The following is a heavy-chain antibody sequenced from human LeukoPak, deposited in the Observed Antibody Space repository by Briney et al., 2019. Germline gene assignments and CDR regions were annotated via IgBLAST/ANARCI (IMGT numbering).Heavy chain of an antibody. Sequence: PGGSLRLSCTTSGFTFTNYGINWVRQAPGKGLEWVSTITTSDGNTYYADSVKGRFTVSRDNSKNTLFLQMNSLRAEDTAVYYCAKDGGLWVSAHWGDSWGRGTLVTVSS. J-gene: IGHJ4*02. CDR2: ITTSDGNT. CDR1: GFTFTNYG. D-gene: IGHD7-27*01. V-gene: IGHV3-23*01. CDR3: AKDGGLWVSAHWGDS.